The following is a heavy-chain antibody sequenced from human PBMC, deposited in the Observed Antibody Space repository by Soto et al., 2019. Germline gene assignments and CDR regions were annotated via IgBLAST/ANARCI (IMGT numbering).Heavy chain of an antibody. Sequence: SETLSLTCTVSGGSISTENYYWGWVRQPPGKGLEWIGSIYYSGRTYYSPSLKSRLTIYVDTSKNQFSLKLSSVTAADTAVYYCAREVTSAAHNRGQGTLVTVSS. CDR3: AREVTSAAHN. CDR1: GGSISTENYY. D-gene: IGHD2-2*01. J-gene: IGHJ4*02. CDR2: IYYSGRT. V-gene: IGHV4-39*01.